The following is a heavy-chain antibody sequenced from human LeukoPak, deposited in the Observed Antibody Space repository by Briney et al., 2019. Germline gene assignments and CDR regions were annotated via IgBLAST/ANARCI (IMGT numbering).Heavy chain of an antibody. CDR1: GGSISSYY. V-gene: IGHV4-59*01. Sequence: SETLSLTWTVPGGSISSYYWSWIRQPPGKGLEWIEYIYYSGSTNYNPSLKSRVPISLDTSKKQFSLKLSSVTAADTAVYYCARGLSPAWFDPWGQGTLVTLP. J-gene: IGHJ5*02. CDR3: ARGLSPAWFDP. D-gene: IGHD3-16*02. CDR2: IYYSGST.